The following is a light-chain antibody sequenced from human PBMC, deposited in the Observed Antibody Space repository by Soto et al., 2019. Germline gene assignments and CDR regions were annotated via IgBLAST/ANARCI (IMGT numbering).Light chain of an antibody. CDR2: EGS. CDR1: SSDVGSYNL. CDR3: QSYDSSLSLYV. J-gene: IGLJ1*01. V-gene: IGLV2-14*02. Sequence: QSVLAQPASVSGSPGQSITISCTGTSSDVGSYNLVSWYQQHPGKAPKLMIYEGSKRPSGVSNRFSGSKSGNTASLTISGLQAEDEANYYCQSYDSSLSLYVFGTGTKVTVL.